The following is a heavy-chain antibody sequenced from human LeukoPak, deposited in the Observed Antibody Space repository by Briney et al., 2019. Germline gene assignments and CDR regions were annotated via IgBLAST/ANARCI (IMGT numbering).Heavy chain of an antibody. CDR3: ARDLASSGWYSDLNFVY. CDR2: ISAYNGNT. V-gene: IGHV1-18*01. Sequence: ASVKVSCKASGYTFITYGISWVRQAPGQGLEWMGWISAYNGNTNYAQNLQGRATMTTDTSTSTAYMELRSLRSDDTAVYYCARDLASSGWYSDLNFVYWGQGTLVTVSS. D-gene: IGHD6-19*01. J-gene: IGHJ4*02. CDR1: GYTFITYG.